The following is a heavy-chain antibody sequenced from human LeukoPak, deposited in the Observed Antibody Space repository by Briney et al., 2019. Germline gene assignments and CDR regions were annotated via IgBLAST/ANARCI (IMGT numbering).Heavy chain of an antibody. CDR3: ARDMEPDAFDI. Sequence: GGSLRLSCAASGFTFSTYEMNWVRQAPGKGLEWVSYISSRGSAIYYADSVKGRFTISRDIAKASLYLQMNSLRAEDTAIYYCARDMEPDAFDIWGQGTMVTVSS. V-gene: IGHV3-48*03. CDR1: GFTFSTYE. J-gene: IGHJ3*02. CDR2: ISSRGSAI. D-gene: IGHD1-1*01.